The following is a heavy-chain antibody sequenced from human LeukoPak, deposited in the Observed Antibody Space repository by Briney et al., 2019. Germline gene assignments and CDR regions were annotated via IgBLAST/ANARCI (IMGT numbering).Heavy chain of an antibody. V-gene: IGHV1-46*01. D-gene: IGHD3-22*01. Sequence: ASVKVSCKASGYTFTGYYMHWVRQAPGQGLEWMGWINPSGGSTSYAQKFQGRVTMTRDMSTSTVYMELSSLRSEDTAVYYCARASMIPIDYWGQGTLVTVSS. CDR1: GYTFTGYY. J-gene: IGHJ4*02. CDR3: ARASMIPIDY. CDR2: INPSGGST.